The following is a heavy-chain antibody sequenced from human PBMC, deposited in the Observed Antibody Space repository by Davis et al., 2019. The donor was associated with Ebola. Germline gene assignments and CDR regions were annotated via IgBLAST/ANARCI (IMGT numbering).Heavy chain of an antibody. CDR3: AKDGPGYYYMDV. Sequence: GESLKISCAASGFTFSSYAMHWVRQAPGKGLEWVAVISYDGSNKYYADSVKGRFTISRDNSKNTLYLQMNSLRAEDTAVYYCAKDGPGYYYMDVWGKGTTVTVSS. J-gene: IGHJ6*03. CDR1: GFTFSSYA. V-gene: IGHV3-30*04. CDR2: ISYDGSNK.